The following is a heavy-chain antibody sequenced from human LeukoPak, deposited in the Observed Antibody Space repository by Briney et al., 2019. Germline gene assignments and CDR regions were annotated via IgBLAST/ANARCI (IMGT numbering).Heavy chain of an antibody. CDR2: ISGSGGST. CDR1: GFIFSNYA. V-gene: IGHV3-23*01. D-gene: IGHD3-22*01. J-gene: IGHJ4*02. CDR3: AKSSYYDASGYYREYYFDS. Sequence: GGSLRLSCVPSGFIFSNYAMSWVRQAPGKGLEWVSSISGSGGSTHYVDSVKGRFTISRDKTKNTLYLQMNSLRAEDTAVYYCAKSSYYDASGYYREYYFDSWGQGTLVTVSS.